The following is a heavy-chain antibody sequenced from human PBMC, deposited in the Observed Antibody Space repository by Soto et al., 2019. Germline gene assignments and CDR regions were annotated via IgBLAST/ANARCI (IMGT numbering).Heavy chain of an antibody. V-gene: IGHV4-59*01. D-gene: IGHD3-22*01. CDR2: ISSSGNT. Sequence: SETLSLTCTVSDGSISNFYWSWIRQPPGKGLEWIGYISSSGNTNYNPSLKSRVSISVDTSKNQFSLNLTSVTAADTAVYYCARAPMVLTRSYFDSWGQGTPGTVSS. J-gene: IGHJ4*02. CDR3: ARAPMVLTRSYFDS. CDR1: DGSISNFY.